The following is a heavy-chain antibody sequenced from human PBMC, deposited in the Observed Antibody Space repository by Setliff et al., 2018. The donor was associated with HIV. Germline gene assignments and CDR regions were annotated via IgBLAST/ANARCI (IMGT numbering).Heavy chain of an antibody. CDR1: GGSFSGYY. CDR3: ARVKHSSSWYDYPYYFDY. D-gene: IGHD6-13*01. Sequence: LSLTCAVYGGSFSGYYWGWIRQPPGKGLEWIGSIYYSGSTYYNPSLKSRVTISVDTSKNQFSLKLSSVTAADTAVYYCARVKHSSSWYDYPYYFDYWGQGTLVTVSS. CDR2: IYYSGST. J-gene: IGHJ4*02. V-gene: IGHV4-34*01.